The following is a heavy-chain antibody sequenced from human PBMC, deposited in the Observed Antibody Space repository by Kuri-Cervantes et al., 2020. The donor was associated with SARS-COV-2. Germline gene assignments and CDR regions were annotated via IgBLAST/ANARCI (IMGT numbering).Heavy chain of an antibody. J-gene: IGHJ3*02. CDR2: ITPFNGNT. Sequence: SVKVSCKASGDSFDYRFLHWVRQAPGQALEWMGWITPFNGNTNCAQRFQDRVTITRDRSMSTAYMELSSLRSEDTAMYYCARSGPGAISREDGAFDIWGQGTMVTVSS. CDR1: GDSFDYRF. CDR3: ARSGPGAISREDGAFDI. V-gene: IGHV1-45*02. D-gene: IGHD5-24*01.